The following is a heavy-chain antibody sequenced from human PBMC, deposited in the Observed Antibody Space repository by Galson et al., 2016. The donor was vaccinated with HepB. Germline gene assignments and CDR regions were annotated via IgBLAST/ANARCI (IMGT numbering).Heavy chain of an antibody. CDR2: IYLGDFDT. J-gene: IGHJ4*02. V-gene: IGHV5-51*01. CDR1: GYSFISYW. Sequence: QSGAEVKKPGESLKISCKGSGYSFISYWIGWVRQMPGKGLEWMGTIYLGDFDTRYSPSFQGQVTISVDKSISTAFLQWSSLNASDSAMYYCTSGVETAGNFDYWGQGTLVTVSS. CDR3: TSGVETAGNFDY. D-gene: IGHD5-18*01.